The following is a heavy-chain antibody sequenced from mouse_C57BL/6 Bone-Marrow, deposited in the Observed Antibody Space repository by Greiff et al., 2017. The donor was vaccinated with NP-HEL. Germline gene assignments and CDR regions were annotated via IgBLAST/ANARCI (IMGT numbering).Heavy chain of an antibody. V-gene: IGHV1-52*01. CDR1: GYTFTSYW. D-gene: IGHD4-1*01. CDR2: IDPSDSET. J-gene: IGHJ4*01. CDR3: ARCPNYYYAMDY. Sequence: QVQLQQSGAELVRPGSSVKLSCQASGYTFTSYWMHWVKQRPIQGLEWIGNIDPSDSETHYNQKFKDKATLTVDKSSSTAYRQLSSLTSEDSAVYYCARCPNYYYAMDYWGQGTSGTVSS.